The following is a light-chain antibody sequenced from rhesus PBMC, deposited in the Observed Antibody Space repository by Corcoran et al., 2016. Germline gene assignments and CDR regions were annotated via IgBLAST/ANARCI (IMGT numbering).Light chain of an antibody. CDR1: QSISSW. V-gene: IGKV1-22*01. CDR2: KAS. CDR3: LQYSSSPWT. Sequence: DIQMTQSPSSLSASVGDTVTITCRASQSISSWLDWYQQKPDKAPKLLIYKASSLQSGVPSRFSGSGYGTDFPLTISSMQPEDFATYYCLQYSSSPWTFGQGTKGEIK. J-gene: IGKJ1*01.